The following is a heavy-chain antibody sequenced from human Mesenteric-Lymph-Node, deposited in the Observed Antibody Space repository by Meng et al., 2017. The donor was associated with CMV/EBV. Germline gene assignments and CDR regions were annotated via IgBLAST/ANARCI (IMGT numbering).Heavy chain of an antibody. CDR2: ITGSGGST. D-gene: IGHD3-22*01. CDR1: GFTFSSYA. Sequence: GESLKISCAASGFTFSSYAMNWVRQAPGKGLEWVSEITGSGGSTYYADSVKGRFTISRDNSKNTLFLQMNSLRAEDTAVYYCVKDSSGYYYNWFDPWGQGTLVTVSS. V-gene: IGHV3-23*01. CDR3: VKDSSGYYYNWFDP. J-gene: IGHJ5*02.